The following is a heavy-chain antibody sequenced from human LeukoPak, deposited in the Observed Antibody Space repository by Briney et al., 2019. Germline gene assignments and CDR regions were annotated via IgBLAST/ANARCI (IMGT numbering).Heavy chain of an antibody. V-gene: IGHV6-1*01. Sequence: SQTLSLTCAISGASVSSYSAAWIRNPQCQARGLVWLRRTYYRSKWYNDYAVSVKSRITINPDTSKNQFSLQLNSVTPEDTAVYYCARDDPGATSPFDYWGQGTLVTVSS. CDR1: GASVSSYSAA. D-gene: IGHD1-26*01. CDR2: TYYRSKWYN. J-gene: IGHJ4*02. CDR3: ARDDPGATSPFDY.